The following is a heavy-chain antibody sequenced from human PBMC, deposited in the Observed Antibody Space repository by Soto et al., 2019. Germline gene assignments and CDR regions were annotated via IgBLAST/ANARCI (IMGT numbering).Heavy chain of an antibody. CDR2: ISSSSSYI. V-gene: IGHV3-21*01. J-gene: IGHJ2*01. D-gene: IGHD3-10*01. CDR1: GFTFSSYS. CDR3: ARGYGSGSYYNYDWYFDL. Sequence: EVQLVESGGGLVKPGGSLRLSCAASGFTFSSYSMNWVRQAPGKGLEWVSSISSSSSYIYYADSVKGRFTISRDNAKNSLYLQLNSLRAEETAVYYCARGYGSGSYYNYDWYFDLWGRGTLVTVSS.